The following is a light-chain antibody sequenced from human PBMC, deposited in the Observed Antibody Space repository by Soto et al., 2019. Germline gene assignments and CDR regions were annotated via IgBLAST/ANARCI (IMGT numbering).Light chain of an antibody. V-gene: IGKV3-15*01. J-gene: IGKJ1*01. Sequence: EIVMTQSPATLSVSPGERATLSCRAGQSVSSNLAWYQQKPGQAPRLLIYDASTRATGIAARFSGSGSGTEFTLTISSLQSEDFAIYYCQQYNKWPPGTFGQGTKVDIK. CDR2: DAS. CDR3: QQYNKWPPGT. CDR1: QSVSSN.